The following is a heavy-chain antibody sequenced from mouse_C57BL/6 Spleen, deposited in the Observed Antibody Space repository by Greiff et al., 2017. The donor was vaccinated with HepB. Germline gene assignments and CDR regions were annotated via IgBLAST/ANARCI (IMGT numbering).Heavy chain of an antibody. CDR1: GYTFTSYW. Sequence: QVQLQQPGAELVKPGASVKMSCKASGYTFTSYWITWVKQRPGQGLEWIGDIYPGSGSTNYNEKFKSKATLTVDTSSSTAYMQLSSLTSEDSAVYYCGRGGSSYEGFFDYWGQGTTLTVSS. CDR3: GRGGSSYEGFFDY. V-gene: IGHV1-55*01. CDR2: IYPGSGST. J-gene: IGHJ2*01. D-gene: IGHD1-1*01.